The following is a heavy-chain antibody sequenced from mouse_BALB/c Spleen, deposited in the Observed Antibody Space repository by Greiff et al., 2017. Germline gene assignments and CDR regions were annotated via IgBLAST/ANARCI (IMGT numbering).Heavy chain of an antibody. J-gene: IGHJ3*01. V-gene: IGHV14-1*02. CDR3: ARRGAWFAY. CDR2: IDPANGNT. CDR1: GFNIKDYY. Sequence: VQLQQSGAELVRPGALVKLSCKASGFNIKDYYMHWVKQRPEQGLEWIGRIDPANGNTKYDPKFQGKATITADTSSNTAYLQLSSLTSEDTAVYYCARRGAWFAYWGQGTLVTVSA.